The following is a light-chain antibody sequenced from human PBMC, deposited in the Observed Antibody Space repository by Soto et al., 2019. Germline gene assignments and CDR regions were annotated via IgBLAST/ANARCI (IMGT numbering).Light chain of an antibody. CDR1: QSLLHSNGHNY. V-gene: IGKV2-28*01. CDR2: LGS. Sequence: DIVLIQSPLSLPVTPGEPASISCKSSQSLLHSNGHNYLDWFLQKPGQSPQLLIYLGSNRASGVPDRFSGSGSGTDFTLKSSRVEAEDVGIYYCLQTLQTWTFGQGTKVEIK. J-gene: IGKJ1*01. CDR3: LQTLQTWT.